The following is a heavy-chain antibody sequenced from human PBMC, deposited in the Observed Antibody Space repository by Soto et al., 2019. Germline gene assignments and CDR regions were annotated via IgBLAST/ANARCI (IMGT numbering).Heavy chain of an antibody. D-gene: IGHD2-15*01. V-gene: IGHV1-18*01. J-gene: IGHJ3*02. CDR2: ISAYNGNT. CDR3: ARDRCSGGSCFPPDAFDI. CDR1: GYTFTSYG. Sequence: GASVKVSCKASGYTFTSYGISWVRQAPGQGLEWMGWISAYNGNTNYAQKLQGRVTMTTDTSTSTAYTELRSLRSDDTAVYYCARDRCSGGSCFPPDAFDIWGQGTMVTVSS.